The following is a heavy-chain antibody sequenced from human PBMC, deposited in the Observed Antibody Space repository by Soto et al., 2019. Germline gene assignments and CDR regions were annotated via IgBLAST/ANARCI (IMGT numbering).Heavy chain of an antibody. J-gene: IGHJ4*02. Sequence: PGESLKISCQGSGYSVTNYWIGWVRQMPGKGLEWMGIIYPGDSDIRYSPSFQGQVTISVDKSINTAYLQWATLKASDTAMYYCARLSREVWSGPDYWGQGTLVTVSS. V-gene: IGHV5-51*01. CDR3: ARLSREVWSGPDY. CDR1: GYSVTNYW. CDR2: IYPGDSDI. D-gene: IGHD3-3*01.